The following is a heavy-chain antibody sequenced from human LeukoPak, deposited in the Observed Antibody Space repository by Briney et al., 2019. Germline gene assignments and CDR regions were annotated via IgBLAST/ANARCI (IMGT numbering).Heavy chain of an antibody. CDR1: GFTFRSHW. CDR2: ISSRGSYI. CDR3: ARGYSSSWYDLYYFDY. Sequence: GGSLRLSCEGSGFTFRSHWMSWVRQAPGKGLEWVSSISSRGSYIYYADSVKGRFAISADNAMNSLYLQMNSLRAEDTAVYYCARGYSSSWYDLYYFDYWGQGTLVTVSS. J-gene: IGHJ4*02. D-gene: IGHD6-13*01. V-gene: IGHV3-21*01.